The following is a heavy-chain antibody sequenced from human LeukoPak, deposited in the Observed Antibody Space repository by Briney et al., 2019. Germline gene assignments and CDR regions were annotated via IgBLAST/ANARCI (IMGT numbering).Heavy chain of an antibody. D-gene: IGHD3-10*01. J-gene: IGHJ4*02. V-gene: IGHV3-7*01. CDR1: GFTFSSYW. Sequence: TGGSLRLSCAASGFTFSSYWMSWVRQAPGKGLEWVANVKQDGSEKYYVDSVKGRFTISRDNAKNSLYLQMNSLRAEDTAVYYCARGSIWFGDNYFDYWGQGTLVTVSS. CDR3: ARGSIWFGDNYFDY. CDR2: VKQDGSEK.